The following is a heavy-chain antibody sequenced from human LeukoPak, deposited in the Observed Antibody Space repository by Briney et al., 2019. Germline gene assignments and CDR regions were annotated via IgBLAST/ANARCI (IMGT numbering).Heavy chain of an antibody. V-gene: IGHV4-61*09. CDR1: GGSISSASYY. J-gene: IGHJ5*02. D-gene: IGHD2-2*01. CDR2: VYSSGST. Sequence: SETLSLTCTVSGGSISSASYYWSWIRQPAGKGLEWIGHVYSSGSTNYNPSLKSRVTISADTSKNQFSLKLSSVTAADTAVYYCARRTLVVPAAQPYNWFDPWGQGTLVTVSS. CDR3: ARRTLVVPAAQPYNWFDP.